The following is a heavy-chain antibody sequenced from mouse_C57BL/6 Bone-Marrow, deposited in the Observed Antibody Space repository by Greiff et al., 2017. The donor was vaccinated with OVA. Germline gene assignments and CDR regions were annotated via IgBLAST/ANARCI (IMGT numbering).Heavy chain of an antibody. V-gene: IGHV1-81*01. CDR2: IYPRSGNT. CDR1: GYTFTSYG. J-gene: IGHJ3*01. CDR3: ARGYGSSPAAWFAY. Sequence: VQLQQSGAELARPGASVKLSCKASGYTFTSYGISWVKQRTGQGLAWIGAIYPRSGNTYYNEKFKGKATLTADKSSSTAYMELRSLTSEDSAVYFCARGYGSSPAAWFAYWGQGTLVTVSA. D-gene: IGHD1-1*01.